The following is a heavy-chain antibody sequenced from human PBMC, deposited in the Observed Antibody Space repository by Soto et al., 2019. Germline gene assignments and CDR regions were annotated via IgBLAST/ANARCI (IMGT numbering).Heavy chain of an antibody. Sequence: QVQLVQSGAEVKKPGASVKVSCKASGYTFTSYAMHWVRQAPGQRLEWMGWINAGNGNTKYSQKVQGRVTITRDTSASTAYMELSGLRSEDTAVYYCARGPGGPDGPGDYWGQGTLVTVSS. CDR1: GYTFTSYA. V-gene: IGHV1-3*01. CDR3: ARGPGGPDGPGDY. CDR2: INAGNGNT. D-gene: IGHD2-15*01. J-gene: IGHJ4*02.